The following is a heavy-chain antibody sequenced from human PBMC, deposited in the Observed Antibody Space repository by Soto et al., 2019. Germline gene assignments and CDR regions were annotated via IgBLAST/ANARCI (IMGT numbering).Heavy chain of an antibody. CDR2: ITGSGGST. J-gene: IGHJ4*02. CDR3: ARIVATTLYYFDY. D-gene: IGHD5-12*01. V-gene: IGHV3-23*01. CDR1: GFTFSSYA. Sequence: EVQLLESGGGLVQPGGSLRLSCAASGFTFSSYAMSWVRQAPGKGLEWVSAITGSGGSTYYADSVKGRFTISRDNSKNALYLKRNSLRAEDTAVYYCARIVATTLYYFDYRGQGTLVTVSS.